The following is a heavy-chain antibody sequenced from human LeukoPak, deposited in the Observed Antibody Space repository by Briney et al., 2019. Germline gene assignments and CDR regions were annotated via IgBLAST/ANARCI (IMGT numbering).Heavy chain of an antibody. Sequence: GGSLRLSCAASGFTFSSYSMNWVRQAPGKGLEWVSYISSSSSTVYYADSVKGRFTISRDNAKNSLYLQMNSLRAEDTAVYYCASLNDFGVPGMDWFDPWGQGTLVTVSS. V-gene: IGHV3-48*04. CDR1: GFTFSSYS. D-gene: IGHD3-3*01. CDR3: ASLNDFGVPGMDWFDP. CDR2: ISSSSSTV. J-gene: IGHJ5*02.